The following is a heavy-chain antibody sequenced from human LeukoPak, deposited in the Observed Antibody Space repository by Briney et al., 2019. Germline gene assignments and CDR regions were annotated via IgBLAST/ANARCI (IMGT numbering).Heavy chain of an antibody. CDR2: INYDGSEK. V-gene: IGHV3-7*05. Sequence: PGGSLRLSCAASGFTFANYWMSWVRQAPGKGLEWVANINYDGSEKYYVDSVTGRFTISRDNATKTLYLQMNSLSAEDTAVYYCTREKSGSYYRYWGQESLVTVSS. CDR1: GFTFANYW. CDR3: TREKSGSYYRY. J-gene: IGHJ4*02. D-gene: IGHD1-26*01.